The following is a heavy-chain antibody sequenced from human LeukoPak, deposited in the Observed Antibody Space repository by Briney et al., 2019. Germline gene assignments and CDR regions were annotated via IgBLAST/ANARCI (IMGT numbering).Heavy chain of an antibody. CDR3: ATTSYYYGSGSIHAFDI. V-gene: IGHV4-59*08. CDR2: IYYSGST. J-gene: IGHJ3*02. Sequence: SETLSLACAVYGGSFSGYYWSWIRQPPGKGLEWIGYIYYSGSTNYNPSLKSRVTISVDTSKNQFSLKLSSVTAADTAVYYCATTSYYYGSGSIHAFDIWGQGTMVTVSS. CDR1: GGSFSGYY. D-gene: IGHD3-10*01.